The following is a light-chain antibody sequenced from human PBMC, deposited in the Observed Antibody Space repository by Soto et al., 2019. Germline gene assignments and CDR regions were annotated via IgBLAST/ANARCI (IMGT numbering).Light chain of an antibody. V-gene: IGLV2-23*01. J-gene: IGLJ2*01. Sequence: QPASVSGSPGQSITISCTGTSSDVGSYNLVSWYQQHPGKAPKLMIYEGSKRPSGVSNRFSGSKSGNTASLTISGLQAEDEADYYCCSYAGSVVFGGGTKLTVL. CDR1: SSDVGSYNL. CDR3: CSYAGSVV. CDR2: EGS.